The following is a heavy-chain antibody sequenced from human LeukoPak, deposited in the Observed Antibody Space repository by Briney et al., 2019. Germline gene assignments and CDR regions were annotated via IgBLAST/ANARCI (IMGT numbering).Heavy chain of an antibody. CDR3: ARQKPTFTYYYGSGTYYFDY. V-gene: IGHV4-4*07. D-gene: IGHD3-10*01. CDR2: IYTSGST. J-gene: IGHJ4*02. Sequence: PSETLSLTCTVSGGSISLYYWNWIRQPAGKELEWIGRIYTSGSTSYNPSLKSRVTMSVDTSKNQFSLKLSSVTAADTAVYYCARQKPTFTYYYGSGTYYFDYWGQGTLVTVSS. CDR1: GGSISLYY.